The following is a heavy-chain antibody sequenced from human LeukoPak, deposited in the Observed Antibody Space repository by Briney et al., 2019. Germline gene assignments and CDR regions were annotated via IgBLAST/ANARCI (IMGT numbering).Heavy chain of an antibody. J-gene: IGHJ4*02. D-gene: IGHD6-13*01. CDR3: ARGRGAAAGKDRGY. Sequence: SETLSLTCAVYGGSFSGYYWSWIRQPPGKGLEWIGEINHSGSTNYNPSLKSRVTISVDTSKNQFSLKLSSVTAADTAVYYCARGRGAAAGKDRGYWGQGTLVTVSS. CDR1: GGSFSGYY. CDR2: INHSGST. V-gene: IGHV4-34*01.